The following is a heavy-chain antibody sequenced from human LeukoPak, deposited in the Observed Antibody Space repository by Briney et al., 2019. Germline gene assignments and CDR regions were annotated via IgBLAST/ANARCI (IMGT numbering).Heavy chain of an antibody. CDR3: AGDHYDILTGYSYYFDY. J-gene: IGHJ4*02. CDR1: GGTFSSYA. D-gene: IGHD3-9*01. V-gene: IGHV1-69*05. CDR2: IIPIFGTA. Sequence: SVKVSCKASGGTFSSYAISWLRQAPGQGLEWMGGIIPIFGTANYAQKFQGRVTITTDESTSTAYMELSSLRSEDTAVYYCAGDHYDILTGYSYYFDYWGQGTLVTVSS.